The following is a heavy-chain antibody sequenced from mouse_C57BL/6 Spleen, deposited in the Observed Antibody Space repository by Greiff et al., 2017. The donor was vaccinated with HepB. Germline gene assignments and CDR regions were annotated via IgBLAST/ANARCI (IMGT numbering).Heavy chain of an antibody. J-gene: IGHJ4*01. CDR2: IDPEDGET. V-gene: IGHV14-2*01. Sequence: EVQLVESGAELVKPGASVKLSCTASGFNIKDYYMHWVKQRTEQGLEWIGRIDPEDGETKYAPKFQGKATITADTSYTTAYLQLSSLTSEDTAVYYCAREYDYDEGGDWMDYWGQGTSVTVSS. CDR3: AREYDYDEGGDWMDY. CDR1: GFNIKDYY. D-gene: IGHD2-4*01.